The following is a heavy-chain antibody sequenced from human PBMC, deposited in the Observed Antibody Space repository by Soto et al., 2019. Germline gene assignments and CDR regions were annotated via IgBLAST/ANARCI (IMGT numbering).Heavy chain of an antibody. Sequence: GASVKVSCKASGGTFSSYAISWVRQAPGQGLEWMGGIIPIFGTANYAQKFQGRVTITADESTSTAYMELSSLRSEDTAVYYCARVVGGAVAGTEMAWFDPWGQGTLVTVSS. CDR2: IIPIFGTA. D-gene: IGHD6-19*01. J-gene: IGHJ5*02. V-gene: IGHV1-69*13. CDR3: ARVVGGAVAGTEMAWFDP. CDR1: GGTFSSYA.